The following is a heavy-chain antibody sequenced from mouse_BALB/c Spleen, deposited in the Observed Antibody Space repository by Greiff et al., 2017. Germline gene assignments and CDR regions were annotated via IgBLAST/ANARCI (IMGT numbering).Heavy chain of an antibody. D-gene: IGHD1-1*01. CDR3: AREGYGSSEAMDY. J-gene: IGHJ4*01. V-gene: IGHV2-9*02. CDR1: GFSLTSYG. CDR2: IWAGGST. Sequence: VQLVESGPGLVAPSQSLSITCTVSGFSLTSYGVHWVRQPPGKGLEWLGVIWAGGSTNYNSALMSRLSISKDNSKSQVFLKMNSLQTDDTAMYYCAREGYGSSEAMDYWGQGTSVTVSS.